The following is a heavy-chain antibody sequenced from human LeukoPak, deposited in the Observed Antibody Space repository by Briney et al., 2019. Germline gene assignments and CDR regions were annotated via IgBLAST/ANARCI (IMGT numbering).Heavy chain of an antibody. CDR3: TRGGGGTYLPSDY. J-gene: IGHJ4*02. CDR2: LFHNGDT. Sequence: SETLSLTCTVSGYSISSGYYWGWIQQPPGKGLEWIGSLFHNGDTYYNPSLKSRVTMSVDTSKNQFSLELSSVTAADTAVYYCTRGGGGTYLPSDYWGQGTLVTVSS. CDR1: GYSISSGYY. V-gene: IGHV4-38-2*02. D-gene: IGHD1-26*01.